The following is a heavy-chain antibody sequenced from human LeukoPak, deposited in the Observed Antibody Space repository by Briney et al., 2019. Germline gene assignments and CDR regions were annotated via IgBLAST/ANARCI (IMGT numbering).Heavy chain of an antibody. CDR1: GFIFSTYW. Sequence: GGSLRLSCAASGFIFSTYWMSWVRQAPGKGLEWVANINPDGSVRYYVDSVKGRFTISRDNANNSLYLQMNSLRAEDTAVYYCAKGGSSSPRSTFDYWGQGTLLTVSS. V-gene: IGHV3-7*01. CDR2: INPDGSVR. D-gene: IGHD6-13*01. J-gene: IGHJ4*02. CDR3: AKGGSSSPRSTFDY.